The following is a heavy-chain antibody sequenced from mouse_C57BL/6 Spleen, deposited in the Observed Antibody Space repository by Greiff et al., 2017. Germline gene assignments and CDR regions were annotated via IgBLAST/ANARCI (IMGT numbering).Heavy chain of an antibody. V-gene: IGHV3-1*01. CDR2: ISYSGST. D-gene: IGHD2-3*01. CDR3: ARNDGYWYFDV. J-gene: IGHJ1*03. CDR1: GYSITSGYD. Sequence: EVQGVESGPGMVKPSQSLSLTCTVTGYSITSGYDWHWIRHFPGNKLEWMGYISYSGSTNYNPSLKSRISITHDTSKNHFFLKLNSVTTEDTATYYCARNDGYWYFDVWGTGTTVTVSS.